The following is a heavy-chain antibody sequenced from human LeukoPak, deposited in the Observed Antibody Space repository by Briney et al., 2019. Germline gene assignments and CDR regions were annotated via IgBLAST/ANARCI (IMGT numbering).Heavy chain of an antibody. CDR2: IYRSGST. CDR1: GGSITSCAYA. CDR3: ARGGGFYGSGTTHFDY. J-gene: IGHJ4*02. V-gene: IGHV4-30-2*01. Sequence: TLSLTCAVSGGSITSCAYAWSWIRQPPGKGLEWIGYIYRSGSTSYKPSLKSRLSITIDKSKNQFSLNLRSVTAADTAFYYCARGGGFYGSGTTHFDYWGQGTLVTVSS. D-gene: IGHD3-10*01.